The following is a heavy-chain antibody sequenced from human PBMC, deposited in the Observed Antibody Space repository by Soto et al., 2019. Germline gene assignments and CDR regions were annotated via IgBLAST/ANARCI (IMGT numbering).Heavy chain of an antibody. V-gene: IGHV1-69*01. CDR2: IIPLFGTT. Sequence: QVQLVQSGAEVKKAGSSVKVSCQVSGGTFSSYAISWVRQAPGQGLEWMGGIIPLFGTTNYAEKFQGRVTITADESTSTAYMQLSGLRSEDTAMYYCARGVWDCSGGSCSGWYDPWGQGTLVIVSS. CDR1: GGTFSSYA. J-gene: IGHJ5*02. D-gene: IGHD2-15*01. CDR3: ARGVWDCSGGSCSGWYDP.